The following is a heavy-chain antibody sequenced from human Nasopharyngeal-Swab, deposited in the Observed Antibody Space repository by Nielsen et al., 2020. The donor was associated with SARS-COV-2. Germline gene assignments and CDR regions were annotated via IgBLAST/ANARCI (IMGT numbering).Heavy chain of an antibody. J-gene: IGHJ3*02. V-gene: IGHV3-21*01. CDR2: ISSSSSYI. D-gene: IGHD1-26*01. Sequence: GESLKISCAASGFTFSSYSMNWVRQAPGKGLEWVSSISSSSSYIYYADSVKGRFTISRDNAKNSPYLQMNSLRAEDTAVYYCARDGRELDAFDIWGQGTMVTVSS. CDR3: ARDGRELDAFDI. CDR1: GFTFSSYS.